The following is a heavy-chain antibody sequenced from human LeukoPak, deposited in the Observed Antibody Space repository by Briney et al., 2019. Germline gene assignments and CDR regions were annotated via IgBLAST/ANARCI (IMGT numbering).Heavy chain of an antibody. CDR3: ASHPQNYGSGALTH. Sequence: PGGSLRLSCAASGFTFSSNGMYWVRQAPGKGLEWVAFIRYDGSNKYYADSVKGRFTISRDESKNTLYLQMNSLRAEDTAMYYCASHPQNYGSGALTHWGQGTLVTVSS. CDR2: IRYDGSNK. D-gene: IGHD3-10*01. J-gene: IGHJ1*01. V-gene: IGHV3-30*02. CDR1: GFTFSSNG.